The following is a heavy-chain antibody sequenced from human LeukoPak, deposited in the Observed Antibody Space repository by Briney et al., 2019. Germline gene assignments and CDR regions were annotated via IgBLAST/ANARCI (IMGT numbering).Heavy chain of an antibody. CDR2: IYYSGST. CDR3: ARGPYYYYGMDV. CDR1: GVSVSSGSYY. J-gene: IGHJ6*02. Sequence: EPSETLSLTCTVSGVSVSSGSYYWSWIRQPPGKGLEWIGYIYYSGSTNYNPSLKSRVTISVDTSKNQFSLKLSSVTAADTAVYYCARGPYYYYGMDVWGQGTTVTVSS. V-gene: IGHV4-61*01.